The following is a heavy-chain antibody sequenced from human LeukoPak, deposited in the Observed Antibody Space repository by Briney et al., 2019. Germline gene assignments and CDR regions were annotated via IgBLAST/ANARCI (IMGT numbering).Heavy chain of an antibody. Sequence: GGSLRLSCAASGFTFGTHSLSWVRQAPGKGLEWVATTKQDGSEEYNVDSVKGRFTISRDNAKNSLSLQMKSLRAEDTAVYYCARWRSGWSELDYWGQGTLVTVSS. D-gene: IGHD6-19*01. CDR2: TKQDGSEE. J-gene: IGHJ4*02. V-gene: IGHV3-7*01. CDR3: ARWRSGWSELDY. CDR1: GFTFGTHS.